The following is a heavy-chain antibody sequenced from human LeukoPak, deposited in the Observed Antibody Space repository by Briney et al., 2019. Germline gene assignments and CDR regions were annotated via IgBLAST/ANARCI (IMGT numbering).Heavy chain of an antibody. J-gene: IGHJ4*02. CDR3: ARGYGDYYSDF. CDR2: IYYSGST. Sequence: PSETLSLTCTVSGGSISSYYWSWIRQPPGKGLEWIGYIYYSGSTNYNPSLKSRVTISVDTSKNQFSLKLSSVTAADTAVYYCARGYGDYYSDFWGQGTLVTVSS. CDR1: GGSISSYY. D-gene: IGHD4-17*01. V-gene: IGHV4-59*01.